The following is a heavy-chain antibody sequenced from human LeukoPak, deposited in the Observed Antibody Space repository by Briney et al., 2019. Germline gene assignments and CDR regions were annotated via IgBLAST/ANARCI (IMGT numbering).Heavy chain of an antibody. Sequence: ASETLSLTCAVSGFSISSGCYWDWIRQPPGKGLEWIGNIYHSGSTYYNPSLKSRVTISVDTSKNQFSLKLTSVTAADTAVYYCARRPISTGIDYWGQGTLVTVSS. CDR3: ARRPISTGIDY. D-gene: IGHD1-1*01. J-gene: IGHJ4*02. CDR2: IYHSGST. V-gene: IGHV4-38-2*01. CDR1: GFSISSGCY.